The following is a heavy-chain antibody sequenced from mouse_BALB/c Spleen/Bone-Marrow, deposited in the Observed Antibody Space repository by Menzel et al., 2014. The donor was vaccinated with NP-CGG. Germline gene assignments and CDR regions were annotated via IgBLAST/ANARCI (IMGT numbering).Heavy chain of an antibody. J-gene: IGHJ3*01. D-gene: IGHD4-1*02. V-gene: IGHV2-9*02. CDR3: ARAQLGCFAY. CDR2: IWAGGST. CDR1: GFSLTSYG. Sequence: QVQLQQSGPGLVAPSQSLSITCTVSGFSLTSYGVHWVRQPPGKGLERLGVIWAGGSTNYNSAVMSRLGNSKGNSKSQVFLTVTSLQTDDTALYYCARAQLGCFAYWGQGTLVTVSP.